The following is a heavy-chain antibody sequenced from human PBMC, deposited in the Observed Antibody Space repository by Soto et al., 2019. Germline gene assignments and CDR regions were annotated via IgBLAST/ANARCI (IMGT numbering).Heavy chain of an antibody. CDR1: GFTFSSYG. J-gene: IGHJ5*02. CDR2: ISYDGSNK. D-gene: IGHD2-15*01. CDR3: ATLVVVSSYNWFDP. Sequence: QVQLVESGGGVVQPGRSLRLSCAASGFTFSSYGMHWVRQAPCKGLEWVAVISYDGSNKYYADSVKGRFTITRDNSKNTLYLQMNSLRAEDTDAYYCATLVVVSSYNWFDPWGQGTLVTVSS. V-gene: IGHV3-30*03.